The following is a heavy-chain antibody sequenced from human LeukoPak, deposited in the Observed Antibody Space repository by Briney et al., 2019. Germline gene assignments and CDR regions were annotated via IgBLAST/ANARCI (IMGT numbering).Heavy chain of an antibody. D-gene: IGHD5-18*01. CDR2: ISSSSSYI. CDR1: GFTFGNFA. Sequence: GGSLRLSCAASGFTFGNFAMTWVRQAPGKGLEWVSSISSSSSYIYYADSVKGRFTISRDNAKNSLYLQMNSLRAEDTAVYYCARGGAMVTAWFDPWGQGTLVTVSS. CDR3: ARGGAMVTAWFDP. V-gene: IGHV3-21*01. J-gene: IGHJ5*02.